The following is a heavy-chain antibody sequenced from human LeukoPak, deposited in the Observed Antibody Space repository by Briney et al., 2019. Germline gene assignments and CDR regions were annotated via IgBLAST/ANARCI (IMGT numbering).Heavy chain of an antibody. J-gene: IGHJ6*02. V-gene: IGHV1-46*01. CDR2: INPSGGST. Sequence: GSSVTVSCTASGGTFSNYAISWVRQAPGQGLEWMGIINPSGGSTSYAQKFQGRVTMTRDTSTSTVYMELSSLRSEDTAVYYCAGAWAGYYDSSGYYNNYYYYGMDVWGQGTTVTVSS. CDR1: GGTFSNYA. CDR3: AGAWAGYYDSSGYYNNYYYYGMDV. D-gene: IGHD3-22*01.